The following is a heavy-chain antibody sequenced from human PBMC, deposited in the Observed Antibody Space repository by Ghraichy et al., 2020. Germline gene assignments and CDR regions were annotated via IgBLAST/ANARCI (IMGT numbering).Heavy chain of an antibody. V-gene: IGHV3-30*04. CDR2: ISYDGNNK. Sequence: GGSLRLSCAASGFTFSSYAMHWVRQAPGKGLEWVALISYDGNNKYYADSVKGRFTISRDNSKNTLYLQMNSLRAEDTAVYFCAREFGMISFDYWGQGTLVTVSS. D-gene: IGHD3-10*01. J-gene: IGHJ4*02. CDR1: GFTFSSYA. CDR3: AREFGMISFDY.